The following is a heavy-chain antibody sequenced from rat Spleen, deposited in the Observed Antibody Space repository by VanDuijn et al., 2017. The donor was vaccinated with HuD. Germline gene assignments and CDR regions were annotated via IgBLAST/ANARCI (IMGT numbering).Heavy chain of an antibody. V-gene: IGHV5S13*01. CDR1: GFSFSKFG. CDR3: ASGIHDY. CDR2: ISPTGGST. J-gene: IGHJ2*01. Sequence: EVQLVESGGGLVQPGRSLKLSCAASGFSFSKFGMAWVRQAPTKGLEWVASISPTGGSTHYRDSVKGRFIISRDNAKNSLYLQMDSLQTEDTAMYFCASGIHDYWGQGVMVTVSS. D-gene: IGHD1-4*01.